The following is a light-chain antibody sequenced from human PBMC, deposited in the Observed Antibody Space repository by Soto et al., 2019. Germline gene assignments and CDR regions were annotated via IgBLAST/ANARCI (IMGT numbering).Light chain of an antibody. V-gene: IGKV4-1*01. Sequence: MGRCPDSLAGSRVGMCISVGMAGRFVLDSPNNKNYVAWYQQKPGQPPKLLIYWASTRESGVPERFSGSGSGTDFTLTISSLQAEDVAVYYCQQYYSRPQTFGQGTKVDIK. J-gene: IGKJ1*01. CDR2: WAS. CDR1: RFVLDSPNNKNY. CDR3: QQYYSRPQT.